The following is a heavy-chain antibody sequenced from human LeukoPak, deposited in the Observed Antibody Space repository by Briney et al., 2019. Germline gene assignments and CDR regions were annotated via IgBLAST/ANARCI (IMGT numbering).Heavy chain of an antibody. CDR2: VSGGGSST. V-gene: IGHV3-23*01. CDR1: GFIFSTYA. Sequence: QTGGSLRLSCAASGFIFSTYAMSWVRQAPGKGLEWVSGVSGGGSSTYYADSVKGQFTISRDNSKNILFLQMNSLRAEDTAVYYCASSDFYYGFDVRGQGTTVTVSS. CDR3: ASSDFYYGFDV. J-gene: IGHJ6*02.